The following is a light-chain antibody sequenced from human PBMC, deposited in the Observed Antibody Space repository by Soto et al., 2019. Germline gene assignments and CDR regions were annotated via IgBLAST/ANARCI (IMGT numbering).Light chain of an antibody. CDR1: SSDVGGYNY. Sequence: QSALTQPPSASGSPGQSVTISCTGTSSDVGGYNYVSWYQQHPGKAPKLMIYEVSKRPSGVPDRFSGSKSGNTASLTVSGLQAEDEADYYCSSYADSSNVVFGGGTQLTVL. CDR3: SSYADSSNVV. CDR2: EVS. J-gene: IGLJ2*01. V-gene: IGLV2-8*01.